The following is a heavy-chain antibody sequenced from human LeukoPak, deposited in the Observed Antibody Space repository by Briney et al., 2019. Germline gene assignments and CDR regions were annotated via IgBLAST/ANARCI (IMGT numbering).Heavy chain of an antibody. J-gene: IGHJ4*02. CDR1: GFTFSSYA. CDR3: AKGSAGGRPYYFDY. V-gene: IGHV3-23*05. Sequence: PGGSLRLSCAVSGFTFSSYAMSWVRQAPGKGREWVSAIDSSGRYTWYDDSVKGRFTISRDNSKNTLYLQMNSLRAEDTAVYYCAKGSAGGRPYYFDYWGQGTLVPVSS. CDR2: IDSSGRYT. D-gene: IGHD6-13*01.